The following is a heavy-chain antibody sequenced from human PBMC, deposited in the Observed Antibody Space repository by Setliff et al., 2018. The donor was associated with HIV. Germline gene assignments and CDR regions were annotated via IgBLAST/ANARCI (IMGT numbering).Heavy chain of an antibody. CDR1: GFTVSSNY. Sequence: GGSLRLSCAASGFTVSSNYMSWVRQAPGKGLEWVAVISYDGSNKYYADSLKGRFTISRDNSKNTLYLQMNSLRIEDTAVYYCAKDHGPRAAAGTADSWGQGILVTVSS. V-gene: IGHV3-30*18. CDR2: ISYDGSNK. J-gene: IGHJ4*02. D-gene: IGHD6-13*01. CDR3: AKDHGPRAAAGTADS.